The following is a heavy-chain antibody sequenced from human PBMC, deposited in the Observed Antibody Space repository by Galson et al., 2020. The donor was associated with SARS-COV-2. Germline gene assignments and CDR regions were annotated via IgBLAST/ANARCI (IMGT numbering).Heavy chain of an antibody. Sequence: TGGSLRLSCEVSGFTFSNAWMSWVRQAPGKGLEWVGRIKRKTDGETTEYAAPVKGRFTISRDDSKDTLYLQMNSLKTEDTAVYFCATELQYFDWG. CDR3: ATELQYFD. V-gene: IGHV3-15*01. J-gene: IGHJ1*01. D-gene: IGHD3-9*01. CDR1: GFTFSNAW. CDR2: IKRKTDGETT.